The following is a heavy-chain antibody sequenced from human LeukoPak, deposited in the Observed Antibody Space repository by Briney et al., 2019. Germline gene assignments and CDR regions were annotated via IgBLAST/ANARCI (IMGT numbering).Heavy chain of an antibody. CDR1: GYTFTSYD. J-gene: IGHJ4*02. Sequence: GASVKVSCKASGYTFTSYDINWVRQATGQGLEWMGWMNPNSGNTGYAQKFQGRVTMTRNTSISTAYMELSSLRSEATAVYYCARGRSREYYDSRTYFDYWGQGTLVTVSS. D-gene: IGHD3-22*01. V-gene: IGHV1-8*01. CDR3: ARGRSREYYDSRTYFDY. CDR2: MNPNSGNT.